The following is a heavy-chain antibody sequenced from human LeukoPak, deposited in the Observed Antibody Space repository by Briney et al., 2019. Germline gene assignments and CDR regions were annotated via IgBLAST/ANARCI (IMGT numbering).Heavy chain of an antibody. CDR3: ARMGYSSASCYTLDY. J-gene: IGHJ4*02. CDR2: ISVDNTNT. CDR1: GYTFSNYG. Sequence: ASVKVSCTASGYTFSNYGISWVRQAPGQGLEWMGWISVDNTNTKSAQNVQGRVTLTTDTSTSTAYMELRSLRSDDTAVYYCARMGYSSASCYTLDYWGQGTLVTVSS. V-gene: IGHV1-18*01. D-gene: IGHD2-2*02.